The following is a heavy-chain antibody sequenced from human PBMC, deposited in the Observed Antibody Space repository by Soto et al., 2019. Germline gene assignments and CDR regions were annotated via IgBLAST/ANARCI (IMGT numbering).Heavy chain of an antibody. D-gene: IGHD3-10*01. CDR2: IIPIFGTA. Sequence: VKVAYKASGGTFSSHAISWVRQAPGQGLEWMGGIIPIFGTANYAQKFQGRVTITADESTSTAYMELSSLRSEDTAVYYFARYGSVSDYNVGWLDPCGQGTVVTVSA. J-gene: IGHJ5*02. CDR1: GGTFSSHA. V-gene: IGHV1-69*01. CDR3: ARYGSVSDYNVGWLDP.